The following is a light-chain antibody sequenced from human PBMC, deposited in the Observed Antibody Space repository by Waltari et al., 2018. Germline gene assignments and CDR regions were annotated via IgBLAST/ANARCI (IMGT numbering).Light chain of an antibody. CDR3: QQYGNSRGS. Sequence: EIVLTQSPGPLSLSPVEGATLSCRATQSVSSSYLAWYQQKPGQAPRLLIYGASNRATDIPDRFTGSGSGTDFTLTINRLEPEDFAVYYCQQYGNSRGSFGQGTKLEIK. CDR1: QSVSSSY. CDR2: GAS. V-gene: IGKV3-20*01. J-gene: IGKJ2*03.